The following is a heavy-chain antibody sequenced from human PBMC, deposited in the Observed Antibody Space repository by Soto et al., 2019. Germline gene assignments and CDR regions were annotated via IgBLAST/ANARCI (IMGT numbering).Heavy chain of an antibody. CDR2: ISGSGGST. J-gene: IGHJ4*02. CDR3: AKDEGRAYYDILTGYSIFSLDY. V-gene: IGHV3-23*01. CDR1: GFTFSSYA. Sequence: GGSLRLSCAASGFTFSSYAMSWVRQAPGKGLEWVSAISGSGGSTCYADSVKGRFTISRDNSKNTLYLQMNSLRAEDTAVYYCAKDEGRAYYDILTGYSIFSLDYWGQGTLVTVSS. D-gene: IGHD3-9*01.